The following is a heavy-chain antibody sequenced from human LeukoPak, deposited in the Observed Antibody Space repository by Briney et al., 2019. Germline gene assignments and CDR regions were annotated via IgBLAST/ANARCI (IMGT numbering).Heavy chain of an antibody. D-gene: IGHD2-8*01. CDR1: GGSISSYY. CDR2: IYTSGST. CDR3: ARDVVLMVYARNGKASRYSYGYYNY. Sequence: SETLSLTCTVSGGSISSYYWSWIRQPAGKGLEWIGRIYTSGSTNYNPSLKSRVTMSVDTSKNQFSLKLSSVTAADTAVYYCARDVVLMVYARNGKASRYSYGYYNYWGQGTLVTVSS. V-gene: IGHV4-4*07. J-gene: IGHJ4*02.